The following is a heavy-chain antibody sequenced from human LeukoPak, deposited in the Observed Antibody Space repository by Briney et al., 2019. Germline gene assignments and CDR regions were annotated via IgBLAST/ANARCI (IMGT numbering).Heavy chain of an antibody. CDR3: ARPLGYCSGGSCYEGGFDP. Sequence: GGSLRLSCAASGFTFSSYSMNWVRQAPGKGLEWVSSISSSSSYIYYADSVKGRFTISRDNAKNSLYLQMNSLRAEDTAVYYCARPLGYCSGGSCYEGGFDPWGQGTLVTVSS. CDR1: GFTFSSYS. CDR2: ISSSSSYI. V-gene: IGHV3-21*01. J-gene: IGHJ5*02. D-gene: IGHD2-15*01.